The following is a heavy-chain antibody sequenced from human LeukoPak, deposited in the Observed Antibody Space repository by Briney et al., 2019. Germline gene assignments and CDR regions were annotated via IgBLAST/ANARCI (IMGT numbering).Heavy chain of an antibody. J-gene: IGHJ5*02. CDR3: ARDNSVGDIAWWFDP. V-gene: IGHV1-46*01. CDR2: INPSGGSA. CDR1: GYTFTTYY. D-gene: IGHD3-16*02. Sequence: GASVKVSCKASGYTFTTYYIHWVRQAPGQGLEGMGIINPSGGSASYAQKFQGRVTMTRDTSTSTVYMELSNLRSEDTAVYYCARDNSVGDIAWWFDPWGQGTLVTVSS.